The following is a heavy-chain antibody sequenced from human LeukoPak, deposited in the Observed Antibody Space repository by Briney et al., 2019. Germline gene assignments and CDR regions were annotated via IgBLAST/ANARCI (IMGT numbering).Heavy chain of an antibody. CDR3: AKGLRGSSGWYGDY. J-gene: IGHJ4*02. V-gene: IGHV3-30*18. Sequence: GGSLRLSCAASGFTFSSYGMHWVRQAPGKGLEWVAVISYDGSNKYYADSVKGRFTISRDNSKNTLYLQMNSLRAEDTAVYYCAKGLRGSSGWYGDYWGQGALDTVSS. CDR1: GFTFSSYG. CDR2: ISYDGSNK. D-gene: IGHD6-19*01.